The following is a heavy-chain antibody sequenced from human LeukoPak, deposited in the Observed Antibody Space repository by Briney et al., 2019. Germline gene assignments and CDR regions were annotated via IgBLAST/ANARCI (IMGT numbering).Heavy chain of an antibody. CDR1: LGSISSYY. Sequence: PSETLSLTCTVSLGSISSYYWTWIRQPPGKGLEWIGYIYYSGSTNYNPSLKSRVTISVDTSKNQFSLKLSSVTAADTAVYYCARDSYSSGSYYFDYWGQGTLVTVSS. J-gene: IGHJ4*02. D-gene: IGHD6-19*01. CDR2: IYYSGST. V-gene: IGHV4-59*01. CDR3: ARDSYSSGSYYFDY.